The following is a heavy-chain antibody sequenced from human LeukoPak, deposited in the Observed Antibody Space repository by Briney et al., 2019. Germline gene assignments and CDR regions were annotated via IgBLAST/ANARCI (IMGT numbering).Heavy chain of an antibody. CDR1: GFTFSSYS. D-gene: IGHD3-9*01. J-gene: IGHJ4*02. CDR2: ISSSSSYI. CDR3: AKDKDAYYDILTGVFDY. V-gene: IGHV3-21*04. Sequence: GGSLRLSCAASGFTFSSYSMNWVRQAPGKGLEWVSSISSSSSYIYYADSVKGRFTISRDNAKNSLYLQMNSLRAEDTALYYCAKDKDAYYDILTGVFDYWGQGTLVTVSS.